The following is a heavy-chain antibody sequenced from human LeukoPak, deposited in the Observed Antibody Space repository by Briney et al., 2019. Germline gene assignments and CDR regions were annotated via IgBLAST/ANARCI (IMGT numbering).Heavy chain of an antibody. V-gene: IGHV3-23*01. Sequence: GGSLRLSCAASGFTFSSYAMSWVRQAPGKGLEWVSSVSGSGGSTYYADSVKGRFTISRDNSKNTLYLQMNSLTAEDTAVYYCAKDRDRYNWNDSGGWFDPWGQGTLVSVSS. CDR3: AKDRDRYNWNDSGGWFDP. D-gene: IGHD1-20*01. CDR2: VSGSGGST. J-gene: IGHJ5*02. CDR1: GFTFSSYA.